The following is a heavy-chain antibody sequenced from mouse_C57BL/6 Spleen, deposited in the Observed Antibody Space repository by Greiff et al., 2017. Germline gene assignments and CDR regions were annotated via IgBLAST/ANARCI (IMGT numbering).Heavy chain of an antibody. V-gene: IGHV5-4*01. D-gene: IGHD1-1*01. CDR2: ISDGGSYT. Sequence: EVQVVESGGGLVKPGGSLKLSCAASGFTFSSYAMSWVRQTPEKRLEWVATISDGGSYTYYPDNVKGRFTISRDNAKNNLYLQMSHLKSEDTAMYYCARAGEYYGSSYVLYFDYWGQGTTLTVSS. J-gene: IGHJ2*01. CDR3: ARAGEYYGSSYVLYFDY. CDR1: GFTFSSYA.